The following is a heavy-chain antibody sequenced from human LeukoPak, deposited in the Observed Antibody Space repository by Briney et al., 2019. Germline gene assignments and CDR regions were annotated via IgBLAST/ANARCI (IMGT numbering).Heavy chain of an antibody. CDR1: GGSFSGNY. J-gene: IGHJ4*02. CDR3: ARRDGYSRTYFEY. D-gene: IGHD5-24*01. V-gene: IGHV4-34*01. Sequence: SETLSITCAVYGGSFSGNYWSCIRQPPGKGLEWIGEINHSGSTNYNPSLKSRVTISVDTSKNQFSLKLSSVTAADTAVYYCARRDGYSRTYFEYWGQGTLVTVSS. CDR2: INHSGST.